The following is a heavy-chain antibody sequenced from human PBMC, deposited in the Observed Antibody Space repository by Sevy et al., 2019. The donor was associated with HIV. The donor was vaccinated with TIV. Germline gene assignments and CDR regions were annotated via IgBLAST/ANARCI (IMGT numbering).Heavy chain of an antibody. CDR3: AGLYCSGGSCYPYYYYGMDV. D-gene: IGHD2-15*01. Sequence: GGSLRLSCAASGFTFSRYEMNWVRQAPGKGLEWVSYISSSGSTIYYADSVKGRFTISRDNAKNSLYLQMNSLRAEDTVVYYCAGLYCSGGSCYPYYYYGMDVWGQGTTVTVSS. J-gene: IGHJ6*02. CDR2: ISSSGSTI. CDR1: GFTFSRYE. V-gene: IGHV3-48*03.